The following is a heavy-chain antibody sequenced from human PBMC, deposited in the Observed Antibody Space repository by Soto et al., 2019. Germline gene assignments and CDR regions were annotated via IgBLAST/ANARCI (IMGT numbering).Heavy chain of an antibody. CDR3: ARGWDIVATITYEFFDY. J-gene: IGHJ4*02. CDR2: IIPILGIA. CDR1: GGTFSSYT. Sequence: SVKVSCKASGGTFSSYTISWVRQAPGQGLEWMGRIIPILGIANYAQKFQGRVTITADKSTSTAYMELSSLRSEDTAVYYCARGWDIVATITYEFFDYWGQGTLVTVSS. D-gene: IGHD5-12*01. V-gene: IGHV1-69*02.